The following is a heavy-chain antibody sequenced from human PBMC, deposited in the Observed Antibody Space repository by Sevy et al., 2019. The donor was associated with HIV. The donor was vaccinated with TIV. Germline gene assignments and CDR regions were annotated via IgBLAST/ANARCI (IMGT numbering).Heavy chain of an antibody. J-gene: IGHJ3*02. D-gene: IGHD3-3*01. CDR2: ISGSGGSK. CDR1: GFTFSSYA. V-gene: IGHV3-23*01. CDR3: AKEAYYDFWSGYYFPIDAFDI. Sequence: GGSLRLSCAASGFTFSSYAMSWVRQAPGKGLEWVSAISGSGGSKYYADSVKGRFTISRDNSKNTLYLQMNSLSAEDTAVYYCAKEAYYDFWSGYYFPIDAFDIWGQGTMVTVSS.